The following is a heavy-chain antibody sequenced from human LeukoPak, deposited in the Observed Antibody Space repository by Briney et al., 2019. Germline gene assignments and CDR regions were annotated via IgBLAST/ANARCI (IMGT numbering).Heavy chain of an antibody. D-gene: IGHD6-13*01. CDR1: GFTFSSYW. Sequence: GGSLRPSCAASGFTFSSYWMSWVRQAPGKGLEWVANIKQDGSEKYYVDSVKGRFTISRDNAKNSLYLQMNSLRAEDTAVYYCAREGYGYSSSWYSAYFDYWGQGTLVTVSS. CDR2: IKQDGSEK. V-gene: IGHV3-7*01. CDR3: AREGYGYSSSWYSAYFDY. J-gene: IGHJ4*02.